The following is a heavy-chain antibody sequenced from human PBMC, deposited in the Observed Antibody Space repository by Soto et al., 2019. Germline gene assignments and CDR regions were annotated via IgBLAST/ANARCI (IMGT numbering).Heavy chain of an antibody. CDR1: GGSISSYY. CDR3: ASGWAAKTALDY. D-gene: IGHD6-25*01. J-gene: IGHJ4*02. V-gene: IGHV4-59*01. CDR2: IYYSGST. Sequence: SETLSLTCTVSGGSISSYYWSWIRQPPGKGLEWIGYIYYSGSTNYNPSLKSRVTISVDTSKNQFSLKLSSVTAADTAVYYCASGWAAKTALDYWGQGTLVTVSS.